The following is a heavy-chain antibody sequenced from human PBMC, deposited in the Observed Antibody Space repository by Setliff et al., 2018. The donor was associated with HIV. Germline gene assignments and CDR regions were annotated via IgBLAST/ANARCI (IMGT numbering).Heavy chain of an antibody. CDR2: YAGGST. CDR1: GFTFSSFV. V-gene: IGHV3-53*01. D-gene: IGHD1-7*01. Sequence: GGSLRLSCAASGFTFSSFVMTWVRQAPGKGLEWVSVYAGGSTYYADSVKGRFTISRDNSKNMLYLQMDSLRAEDTAVYYCSRGRNRNYVVYGMDVWGQGTTVTVSS. CDR3: SRGRNRNYVVYGMDV. J-gene: IGHJ6*02.